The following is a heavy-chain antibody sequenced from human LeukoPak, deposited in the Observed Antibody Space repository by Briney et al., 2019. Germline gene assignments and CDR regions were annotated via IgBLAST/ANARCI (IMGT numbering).Heavy chain of an antibody. CDR3: ARHRADYYDSSGQYFQH. V-gene: IGHV4-39*01. J-gene: IGHJ1*01. CDR2: IYYSGST. D-gene: IGHD3-22*01. CDR1: GGSISSSSYY. Sequence: ASETLSLTCTVSGGSISSSSYYWGWIRQPPGKGLEWIGSIYYSGSTYYNPSLKSRVTISVDTSKNQFSLKLSSVTAADTAVYYCARHRADYYDSSGQYFQHWGQGTLVTVSS.